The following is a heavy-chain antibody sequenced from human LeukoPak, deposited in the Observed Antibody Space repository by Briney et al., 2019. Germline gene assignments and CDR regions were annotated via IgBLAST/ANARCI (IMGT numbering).Heavy chain of an antibody. CDR2: INPNSGGT. CDR3: ARAPLDYDILTGPVPGAFNI. J-gene: IGHJ3*02. CDR1: GYTFTGYY. D-gene: IGHD3-9*01. V-gene: IGHV1-2*02. Sequence: ASVKVSCKASGYTFTGYYMHWVRQAPGQGPEWMGWINPNSGGTNYAQQFQGRVTMTRETSISTAYMELSRLRSDDTALYYCARAPLDYDILTGPVPGAFNIWGQGTMVTVSS.